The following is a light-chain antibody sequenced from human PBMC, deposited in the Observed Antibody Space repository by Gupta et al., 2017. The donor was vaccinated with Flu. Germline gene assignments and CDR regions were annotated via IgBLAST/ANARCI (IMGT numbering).Light chain of an antibody. Sequence: TQSPSTLSASVGDRVTITCRASRSISDWLAWYQQRPGKAPQVLISKASHLESGVPSRFSGTGSGTEFTLTISSLQPEDFATYYCQQYSDMFTFGQGTKLEIE. J-gene: IGKJ2*01. V-gene: IGKV1-5*03. CDR1: RSISDW. CDR3: QQYSDMFT. CDR2: KAS.